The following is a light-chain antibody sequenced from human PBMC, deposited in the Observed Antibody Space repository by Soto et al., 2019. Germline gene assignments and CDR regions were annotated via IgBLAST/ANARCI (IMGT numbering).Light chain of an antibody. CDR2: GAS. Sequence: EIVLTQSPGTLSLSPGERATLSCRASQSVSSGYLAWYQQKPGHAPRLLIYGASSRATGIPDRFSGSGSGTDFTLTISRLEPEDFAVYYCQQYGNSPRTVGQGTKLEIK. CDR1: QSVSSGY. CDR3: QQYGNSPRT. J-gene: IGKJ2*02. V-gene: IGKV3-20*01.